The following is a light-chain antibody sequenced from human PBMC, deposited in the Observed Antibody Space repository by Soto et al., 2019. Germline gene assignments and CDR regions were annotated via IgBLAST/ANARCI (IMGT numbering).Light chain of an antibody. CDR2: EII. Sequence: QSALTQPASVSGSPGQSITISCTGTSSDIGGFYYVSWYQQHPGKAPKLMIYEIIKRPSGVPDRFSGSKSGNTASLTVSGLQAEDEAHYYCSSYGGSNKLVVFGGGTKLTVL. CDR3: SSYGGSNKLVV. J-gene: IGLJ2*01. V-gene: IGLV2-8*01. CDR1: SSDIGGFYY.